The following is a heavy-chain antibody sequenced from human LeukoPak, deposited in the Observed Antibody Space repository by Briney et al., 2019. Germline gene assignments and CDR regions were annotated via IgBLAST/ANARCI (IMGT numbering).Heavy chain of an antibody. D-gene: IGHD4-17*01. J-gene: IGHJ3*02. CDR2: IYYSGSI. Sequence: PSDTLSLTCAVSGYSISSSNYWGWIRQPPGKGLEWIGHIYYSGSIYYNPSLKSRVTMSVDTSKNQFSLKLGSVTAVDTAVYYCARKATTGPTKAAFDIWGQGTMVTVSS. V-gene: IGHV4-28*05. CDR1: GYSISSSNY. CDR3: ARKATTGPTKAAFDI.